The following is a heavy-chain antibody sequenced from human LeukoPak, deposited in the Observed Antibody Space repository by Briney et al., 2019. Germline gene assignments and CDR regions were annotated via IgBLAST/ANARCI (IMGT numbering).Heavy chain of an antibody. CDR2: IYYSGST. J-gene: IGHJ3*02. D-gene: IGHD3-16*01. V-gene: IGHV4-39*07. Sequence: WLRQPPGKGLEWIGSIYYSGSTYYNPSLKSRVTISVDTSKNQFSLKLSSVTAADTAVYYCARDRRFGEPKIAFDIWGQGTMVTVSS. CDR3: ARDRRFGEPKIAFDI.